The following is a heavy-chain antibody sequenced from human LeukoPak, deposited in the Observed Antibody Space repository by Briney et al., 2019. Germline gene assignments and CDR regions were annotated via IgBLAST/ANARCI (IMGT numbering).Heavy chain of an antibody. CDR1: GFTFSSYW. Sequence: GGSLRLSCAASGFTFSSYWMHWVRQAPGKGLVWVSRINSDGSSTSYADSVKGRFTISRDNAKNTLYLQMNSLRAEDTAVYYCARESGIAAALDLWGQGTLVTVSS. CDR3: ARESGIAAALDL. D-gene: IGHD6-13*01. CDR2: INSDGSST. V-gene: IGHV3-74*01. J-gene: IGHJ5*02.